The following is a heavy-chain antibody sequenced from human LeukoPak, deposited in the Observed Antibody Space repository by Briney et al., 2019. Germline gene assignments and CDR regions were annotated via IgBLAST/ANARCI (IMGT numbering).Heavy chain of an antibody. CDR1: GGSIGFYF. V-gene: IGHV4-4*07. Sequence: SETLSLTCTVSGGSIGFYFWSWIRQSVGKGLEWIGRINGNGVTNNNPSLKSRLTMSVDTSKNQFSLNLRSVTAADTSVYYCVRDELRTTYRFSWDPWGQGILVTV. CDR2: INGNGVT. D-gene: IGHD3-16*02. CDR3: VRDELRTTYRFSWDP. J-gene: IGHJ5*02.